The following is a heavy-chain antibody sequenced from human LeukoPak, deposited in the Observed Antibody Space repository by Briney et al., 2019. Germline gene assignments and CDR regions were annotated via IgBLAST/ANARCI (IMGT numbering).Heavy chain of an antibody. V-gene: IGHV3-48*01. J-gene: IGHJ3*02. CDR2: ISSSGLTI. CDR1: GFTFSSYA. D-gene: IGHD4-11*01. Sequence: GGSLRLSCAASGFTFSSYAMHWVRQAPGKGLEWVSYISSSGLTIYYADSVKGRFTISRDNAKNSLYLQMNSLRAEDTAVYYCVREMTTITTSEAFDIWGQGTMVTVSS. CDR3: VREMTTITTSEAFDI.